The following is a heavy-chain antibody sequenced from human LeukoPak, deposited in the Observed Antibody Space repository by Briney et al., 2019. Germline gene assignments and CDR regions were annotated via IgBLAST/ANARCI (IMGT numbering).Heavy chain of an antibody. CDR3: ASCDYYYYMDV. Sequence: GGSLRLSCAASGFTFDDYAMHWVRQAPGKGLEWVSLISGDGGSTYYADSVKGRFTISRDNSKNSLYLQVNSLRTEDTALYYCASCDYYYYMDVWGKGTTVTVSS. CDR2: ISGDGGST. CDR1: GFTFDDYA. J-gene: IGHJ6*03. V-gene: IGHV3-43*02.